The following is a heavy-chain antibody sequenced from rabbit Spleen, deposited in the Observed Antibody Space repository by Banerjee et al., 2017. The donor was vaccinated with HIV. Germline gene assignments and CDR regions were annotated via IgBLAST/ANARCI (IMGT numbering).Heavy chain of an antibody. V-gene: IGHV1S45*01. CDR1: GFSFSSGYW. CDR3: ARDTASSFSSYGMDL. CDR2: ISADGNT. D-gene: IGHD8-1*01. Sequence: QEQLEESGGDLVKPEGSLTLTCTASGFSFSSGYWICWVRQAPGKGLEWIACISADGNTYYASWAKGRFTISKTSSTTVTLQMTSLTAADTATYFCARDTASSFSSYGMDLWGQGTLVTVS. J-gene: IGHJ6*01.